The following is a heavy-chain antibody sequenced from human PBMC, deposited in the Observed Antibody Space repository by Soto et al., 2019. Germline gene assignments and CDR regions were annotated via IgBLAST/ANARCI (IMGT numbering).Heavy chain of an antibody. Sequence: PSETLSLTCAVYGGSFSGYYWSWIRQPPGKGLKWIGEINHSGSTNFNPSLKSRVTISVDTSKNQFSLKLISVTAADTAVYYCARGSALQDIVVVPAATDPAYYFDYWGQGTLVTVSS. J-gene: IGHJ4*02. D-gene: IGHD2-2*01. CDR1: GGSFSGYY. V-gene: IGHV4-34*01. CDR2: INHSGST. CDR3: ARGSALQDIVVVPAATDPAYYFDY.